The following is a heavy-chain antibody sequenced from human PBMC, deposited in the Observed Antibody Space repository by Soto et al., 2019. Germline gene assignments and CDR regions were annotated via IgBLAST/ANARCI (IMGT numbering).Heavy chain of an antibody. CDR3: ARLRDSSGYLDY. D-gene: IGHD3-22*01. V-gene: IGHV1-2*02. J-gene: IGHJ4*02. CDR2: INPNSGGT. CDR1: GYTFTGYY. Sequence: GASVKVSCKASGYTFTGYYMHWVRQAPGQGPEWMGWINPNSGGTNYAQKFQGRVTMTRDTSISTAYMELSRLRSDDTAVYYCARLRDSSGYLDYWGQGTLVTVSS.